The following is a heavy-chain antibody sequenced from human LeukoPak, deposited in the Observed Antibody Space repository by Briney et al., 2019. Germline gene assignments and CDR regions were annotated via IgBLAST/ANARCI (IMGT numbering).Heavy chain of an antibody. CDR2: ISYDGSNK. V-gene: IGHV3-30*04. J-gene: IGHJ1*01. CDR3: ARDSTVTTLRYFQH. CDR1: GFTFSSYA. D-gene: IGHD4-17*01. Sequence: GRSLRLSCAASGFTFSSYAMHWVRQAPGKGLEWVAVISYDGSNKYYADSVKGRFTISRDNSKNTLYLQMNSLRAEDTAVYYCARDSTVTTLRYFQHWGQGTLVTVSS.